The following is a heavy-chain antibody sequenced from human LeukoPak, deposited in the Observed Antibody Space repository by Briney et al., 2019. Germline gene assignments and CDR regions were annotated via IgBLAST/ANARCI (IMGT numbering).Heavy chain of an antibody. D-gene: IGHD3-10*01. J-gene: IGHJ4*02. V-gene: IGHV3-48*01. CDR2: ISSSSSTI. CDR1: GFTFSSFG. Sequence: GGSLRLSCAASGFTFSSFGMIWVRQAPGKGLEWASYISSSSSTIYYADSVKGRFTISRDNAKNSLYLQMNSLRAEDTAVYYCARAMVRGLMPFPPFDYWGQGTLVTVSS. CDR3: ARAMVRGLMPFPPFDY.